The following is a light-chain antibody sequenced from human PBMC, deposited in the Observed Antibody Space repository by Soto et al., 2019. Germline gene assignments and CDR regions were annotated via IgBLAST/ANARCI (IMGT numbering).Light chain of an antibody. CDR3: QQYGGSWT. Sequence: EIVLTQSPGTLSLSPGGRATLSCRASQSVSRTYLAWYQQKPGQSPRLLIYGASTRTTGIPDRFSGSGSGTDFTLTISRLEPEAFAVYYCQQYGGSWTFGQGTKVE. J-gene: IGKJ1*01. V-gene: IGKV3-20*01. CDR1: QSVSRTY. CDR2: GAS.